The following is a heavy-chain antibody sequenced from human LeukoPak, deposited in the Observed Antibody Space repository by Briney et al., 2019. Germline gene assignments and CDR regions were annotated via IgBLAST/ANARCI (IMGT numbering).Heavy chain of an antibody. CDR3: ARSYCSSASCYNGFDY. D-gene: IGHD2-2*02. CDR2: IYPGDSDT. J-gene: IGHJ4*02. V-gene: IGHV5-51*01. Sequence: GESLKISCKGSGYTFTSYWIGWVRQMPGKGLEWMAIIYPGDSDTRYSPSFQGQVTISADKSISTAYLQWSSLKASDTAMYYCARSYCSSASCYNGFDYWGQGTLVTVSS. CDR1: GYTFTSYW.